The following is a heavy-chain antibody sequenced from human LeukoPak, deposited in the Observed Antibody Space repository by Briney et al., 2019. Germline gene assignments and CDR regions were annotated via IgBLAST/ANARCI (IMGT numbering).Heavy chain of an antibody. V-gene: IGHV3-7*03. D-gene: IGHD4-17*01. Sequence: PGGSLRLSCAASGFSFSAYWMSWVRQAPGKGLDWVANIQQEGSVQKYVDSVRGRFTISRDNTKNSLYLQMTSLRAEDTAVYYRAKVWLGHGDLYDYWGQGTLVTVSS. CDR1: GFSFSAYW. CDR2: IQQEGSVQ. J-gene: IGHJ4*02. CDR3: AKVWLGHGDLYDY.